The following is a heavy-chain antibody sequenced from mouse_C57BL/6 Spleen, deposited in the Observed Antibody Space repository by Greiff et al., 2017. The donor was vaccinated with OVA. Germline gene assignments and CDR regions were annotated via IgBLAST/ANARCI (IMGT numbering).Heavy chain of an antibody. CDR3: ARGWYYAMDY. J-gene: IGHJ4*01. V-gene: IGHV3-6*01. Sequence: EVKVEESGPGLVKPSQSLSLTCSVTGYSITSGYYWNWIRQFPGNKLEWMGYISYDGSNNYNPSLKNRISITRDTSKNQFFLKLNSVTTEDTATYYCARGWYYAMDYWGQRTSVTVSS. D-gene: IGHD2-3*01. CDR2: ISYDGSN. CDR1: GYSITSGYY.